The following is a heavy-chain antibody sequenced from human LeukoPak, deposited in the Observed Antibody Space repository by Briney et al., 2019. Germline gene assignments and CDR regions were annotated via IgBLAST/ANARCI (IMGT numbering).Heavy chain of an antibody. CDR3: ARDAVVRDCSSTSCPPTY. Sequence: PGRSLRLSCAASGFTFSSYAMHWVRQAPGKGLEWVAAISHDGSNKYHADSVKGRFTISRDNSKNTMYLQMNSLRAEDTAVYYCARDAVVRDCSSTSCPPTYWGQGTLVTVSS. CDR2: ISHDGSNK. D-gene: IGHD2-2*01. V-gene: IGHV3-30*01. CDR1: GFTFSSYA. J-gene: IGHJ4*02.